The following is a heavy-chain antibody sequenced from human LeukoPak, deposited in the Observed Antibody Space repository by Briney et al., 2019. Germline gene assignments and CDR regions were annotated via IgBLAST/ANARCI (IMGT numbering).Heavy chain of an antibody. Sequence: ASVKVSCKASGYTFTSYYMHWVRQAPGQGLEWMGIIDPSGGSTSYAQKFRGRVTMTRDTSTSTVYMELSSLRSEDTAVYYCATHAMVRGVTTFDYWGQGTLVTVSS. CDR2: IDPSGGST. V-gene: IGHV1-46*03. CDR3: ATHAMVRGVTTFDY. D-gene: IGHD3-10*01. J-gene: IGHJ4*02. CDR1: GYTFTSYY.